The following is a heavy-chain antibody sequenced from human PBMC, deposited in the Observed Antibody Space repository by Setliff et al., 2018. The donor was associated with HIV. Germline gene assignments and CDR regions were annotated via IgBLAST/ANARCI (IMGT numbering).Heavy chain of an antibody. V-gene: IGHV1-18*01. CDR3: STAWFNWNVTPD. CDR2: VNTNNDKT. CDR1: GYTFTNFG. J-gene: IGHJ1*01. D-gene: IGHD1-20*01. Sequence: ASVKVSCKASGYTFTNFGITWVRQVPGQGLEWMGWVNTNNDKTNYAQKFQGRVTMTEDTSTDTAFMELTNLRSEDTAVYYCSTAWFNWNVTPDWGQGTLVTVSS.